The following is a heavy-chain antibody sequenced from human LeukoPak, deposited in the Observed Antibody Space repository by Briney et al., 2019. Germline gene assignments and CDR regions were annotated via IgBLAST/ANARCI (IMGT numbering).Heavy chain of an antibody. Sequence: GGSLRLSCAASGFTFSDHYMDWVRQAPGKGLELVGRTRNKANSYTTEYAASVKGRFTISRDDSKNSLYLQMNSLRAEDTAVYYCARGPTMKMDVWGKGTTVTVSS. J-gene: IGHJ6*04. V-gene: IGHV3-72*01. D-gene: IGHD3-22*01. CDR1: GFTFSDHY. CDR2: TRNKANSYTT. CDR3: ARGPTMKMDV.